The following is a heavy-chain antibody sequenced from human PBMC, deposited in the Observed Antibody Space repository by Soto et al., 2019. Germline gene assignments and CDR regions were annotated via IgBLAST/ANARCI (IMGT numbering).Heavy chain of an antibody. CDR2: IITIFGTA. CDR3: ARDSKEGPYAPFDP. V-gene: IGHV1-69*13. D-gene: IGHD4-17*01. Sequence: ASVKVSCKASGGTFSSYAISWVRQAPGQGLEWMGGIITIFGTANYAQKFQGRVTITADESTSTAYMELSSLRSEDTAVYYCARDSKEGPYAPFDPWGQGTLVTVSS. J-gene: IGHJ5*02. CDR1: GGTFSSYA.